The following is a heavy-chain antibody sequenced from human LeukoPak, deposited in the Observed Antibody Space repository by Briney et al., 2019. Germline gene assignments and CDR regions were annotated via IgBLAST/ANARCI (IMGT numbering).Heavy chain of an antibody. CDR1: GFTFSSYG. V-gene: IGHV3-30*18. J-gene: IGHJ4*02. CDR3: AKGCSSTSCFDY. D-gene: IGHD2-2*01. Sequence: TGGSLRLSCAASGFTFSSYGMHWVRQAPGKGLEWVAVISYDGSNKYYADSVKGRFTISRDNSKNTLYLQMNSLRAEGTAVYYCAKGCSSTSCFDYWGQGTLVTVSS. CDR2: ISYDGSNK.